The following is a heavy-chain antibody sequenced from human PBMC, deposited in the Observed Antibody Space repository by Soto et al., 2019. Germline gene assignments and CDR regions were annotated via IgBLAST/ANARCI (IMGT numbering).Heavy chain of an antibody. CDR3: AREELGTYGMDV. V-gene: IGHV4-59*01. J-gene: IGHJ6*01. Sequence: QVQLQESGPGLVKPSETLSLTCTVSGGSISSYYWCWIRQPPGKGLEWIGYIYYSGSTNYNPSLKSRVTISVDTSKSQFSLKMSSVPAAAPAVYYCAREELGTYGMDVWGQGTTVTVSS. D-gene: IGHD1-7*01. CDR1: GGSISSYY. CDR2: IYYSGST.